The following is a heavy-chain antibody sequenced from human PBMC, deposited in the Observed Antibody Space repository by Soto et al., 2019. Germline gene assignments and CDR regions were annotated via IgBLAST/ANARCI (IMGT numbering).Heavy chain of an antibody. V-gene: IGHV1-58*02. CDR3: AADVIGVAGDFAH. CDR2: IVVASGYS. Sequence: LVQSGPDVKKPGTSVKVSCKTSGFTFGSSAMQWVRQVRGQRLEWIGWIVVASGYSNVAQKFQDRVSLTRDLSTNTAFMELSSLTSEDSAMYYCAADVIGVAGDFAHWGQGTLVSVSS. CDR1: GFTFGSSA. D-gene: IGHD6-19*01. J-gene: IGHJ4*02.